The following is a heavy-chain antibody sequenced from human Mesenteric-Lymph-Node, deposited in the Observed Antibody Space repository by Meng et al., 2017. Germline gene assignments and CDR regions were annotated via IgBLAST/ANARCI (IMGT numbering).Heavy chain of an antibody. CDR3: ARGGNFDP. CDR2: ISNNTGTP. V-gene: IGHV7-4-1*02. J-gene: IGHJ5*02. Sequence: LQLVQSWAELKRPGASLKVSCKASGYTFSTYTKNWVRQAHGRGLEWMGWISNNTGTPTYTQGFTGRFVFSLDTSVSTAYLQISSLKAEDTAVYYCARGGNFDPWGQGTLVTVSS. CDR1: GYTFSTYT. D-gene: IGHD2/OR15-2a*01.